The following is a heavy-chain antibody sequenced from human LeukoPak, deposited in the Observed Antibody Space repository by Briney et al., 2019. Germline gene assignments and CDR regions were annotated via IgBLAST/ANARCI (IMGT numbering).Heavy chain of an antibody. CDR1: GFTLDDYG. D-gene: IGHD3-10*01. CDR3: AKGSGRKYYFDY. V-gene: IGHV3-23*01. Sequence: GGSLRLSCAASGFTLDDYGMSWVRQAPGKGLEWVSAISASGGTTYYADSVRGRFTISRDNSKNTLYLQMNTLRAEDTAVYYCAKGSGRKYYFDYWGQGTLVTVSS. CDR2: ISASGGTT. J-gene: IGHJ4*02.